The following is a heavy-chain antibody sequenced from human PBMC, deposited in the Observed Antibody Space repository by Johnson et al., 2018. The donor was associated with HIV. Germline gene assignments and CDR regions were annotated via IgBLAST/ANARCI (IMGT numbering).Heavy chain of an antibody. V-gene: IGHV3-9*01. CDR1: GFTFDDYA. CDR3: ARDGTSRGGAFDI. Sequence: EVQLVESGGGLVQPGRSLRLSCAASGFTFDDYAMHWVRQAPGKGLAWVSGISWNSGSIGYADSVMGRFTISRDNSKNSLYLQMNSLRAEDTAVYYCARDGTSRGGAFDIWGQGTMVTVSS. CDR2: ISWNSGSI. J-gene: IGHJ3*02. D-gene: IGHD1-1*01.